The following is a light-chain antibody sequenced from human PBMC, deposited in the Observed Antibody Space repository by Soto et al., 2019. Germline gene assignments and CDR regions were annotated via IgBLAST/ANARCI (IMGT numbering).Light chain of an antibody. CDR2: DAS. Sequence: IVMTQSPATLSVSPGERATLSCRASQGVASNYLAWYQQKPGQAPRLLIYDASNRATGIPARFSGSGSGTDFTLTISSLQPEDFATYYCQQSYNIPRTFGQGTRLEIK. V-gene: IGKV3D-7*01. CDR1: QGVASNY. CDR3: QQSYNIPRT. J-gene: IGKJ5*01.